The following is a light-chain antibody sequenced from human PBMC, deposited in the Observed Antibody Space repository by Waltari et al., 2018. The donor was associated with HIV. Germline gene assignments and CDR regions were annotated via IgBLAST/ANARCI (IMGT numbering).Light chain of an antibody. Sequence: SYELTQPPSVSVSPGQTARITCSGDALPKKYAYWYQQKSGTAPVLVIYDDSKRPSGIPERFSGSSSGTMATLTISGAQVEDEADYYCYSTDSSGNHRVFGGGTKLTVL. CDR1: ALPKKY. V-gene: IGLV3-10*01. CDR3: YSTDSSGNHRV. CDR2: DDS. J-gene: IGLJ2*01.